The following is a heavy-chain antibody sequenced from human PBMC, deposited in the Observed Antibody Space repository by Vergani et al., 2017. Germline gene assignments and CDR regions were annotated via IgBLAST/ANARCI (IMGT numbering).Heavy chain of an antibody. CDR2: INHSGST. V-gene: IGHV4-34*01. CDR1: GGSFSGYD. J-gene: IGHJ1*01. CDR3: TRHGRSGWAGYFQH. D-gene: IGHD6-19*01. Sequence: QVQLQQWGAGLLKPSETLSLTCAVYGGSFSGYDWSWIRQPPGKGLEWIGEINHSGSTNYNPSLKSRVTISVDTSKNQFSLNLTSVTAADTAVYYCTRHGRSGWAGYFQHWGQGTLVTASS.